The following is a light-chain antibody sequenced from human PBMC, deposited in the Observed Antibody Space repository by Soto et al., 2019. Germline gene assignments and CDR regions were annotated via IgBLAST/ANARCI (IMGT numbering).Light chain of an antibody. Sequence: EIVLTQSPGTVSLSPGERATLSCRASQSVSSYLAWYQQKRGQAPRLLIYGASTRATGIPARFSGSGSGTDFTLTISSLQAEDVAVYYCQQYYTTPWTFGQGTKVDI. J-gene: IGKJ1*01. CDR1: QSVSSY. CDR3: QQYYTTPWT. V-gene: IGKV3-15*01. CDR2: GAS.